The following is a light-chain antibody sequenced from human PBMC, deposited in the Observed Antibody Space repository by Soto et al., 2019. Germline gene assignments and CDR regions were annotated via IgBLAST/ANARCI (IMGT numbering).Light chain of an antibody. CDR1: QSISSY. V-gene: IGKV1-39*01. CDR3: QQSYSTPRT. J-gene: IGKJ1*01. CDR2: AAS. Sequence: DIQMTQSPSSLSASVGDRVTIPCRASQSISSYLNWYQQKPGKAPKLLIYAASSLQSGVPSRFSGSGSGTDFTLTISILQPEDFATYYCQQSYSTPRTFGQGTKVDIK.